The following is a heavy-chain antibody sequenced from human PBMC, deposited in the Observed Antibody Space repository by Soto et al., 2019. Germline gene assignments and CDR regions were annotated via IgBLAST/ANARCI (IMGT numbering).Heavy chain of an antibody. D-gene: IGHD3-22*01. J-gene: IGHJ4*02. V-gene: IGHV1-69*06. CDR3: ASETYYYDSSGYAQGSFDY. Sequence: SVKVSCKASGGTFSSYAISWVRQAPGQGLEWMGGIIPIFGTANYAQKFQGRVTITADKSTSTAYMELSSLRSEDTAVYYCASETYYYDSSGYAQGSFDYWGQGTLVTVS. CDR1: GGTFSSYA. CDR2: IIPIFGTA.